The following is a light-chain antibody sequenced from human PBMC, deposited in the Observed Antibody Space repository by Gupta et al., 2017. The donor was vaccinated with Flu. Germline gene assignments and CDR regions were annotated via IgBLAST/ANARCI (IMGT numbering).Light chain of an antibody. V-gene: IGKV1-5*03. CDR1: QSISRW. CDR2: MAS. J-gene: IGKJ1*01. CDR3: QQYNSYPWT. Sequence: PSTLSASVGDRVTITCRASQSISRWLAWNQQKPGKAPKFLIYMASRLETGVPSRFSGSGSGTEFTLTISSLQPDDFASYYCQQYNSYPWTFGQGTKVEI.